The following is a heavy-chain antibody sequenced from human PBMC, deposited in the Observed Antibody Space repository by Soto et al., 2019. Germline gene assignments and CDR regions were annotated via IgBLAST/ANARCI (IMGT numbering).Heavy chain of an antibody. CDR2: ISGSGGST. Sequence: GGSLRLSCAASGFTFSSYAMSWVRQAPGKGLEWVSAISGSGGSTYYADSVKGRFTISRDNSKNTLYLQMNSLRAEDTAVYYYAKDLVVAYYDILTGYLSSASDIWGQGTMVTVSS. CDR1: GFTFSSYA. V-gene: IGHV3-23*01. CDR3: AKDLVVAYYDILTGYLSSASDI. J-gene: IGHJ3*02. D-gene: IGHD3-9*01.